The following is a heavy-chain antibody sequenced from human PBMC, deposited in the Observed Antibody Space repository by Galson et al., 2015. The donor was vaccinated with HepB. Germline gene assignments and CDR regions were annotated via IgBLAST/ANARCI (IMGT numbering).Heavy chain of an antibody. J-gene: IGHJ3*02. Sequence: QSGAEVKKPGESLKISCKGSGYSFPNYWIGWVSQVPGKGLEWMGIVYPDDSEIRYSQSFQGQVIISVVKSISTAYLRWGFLKASDTCFYFCARPVGAFGSGIKGAYYIWGQGTLVTVSS. CDR3: ARPVGAFGSGIKGAYYI. CDR1: GYSFPNYW. CDR2: VYPDDSEI. V-gene: IGHV5-51*03. D-gene: IGHD3-10*01.